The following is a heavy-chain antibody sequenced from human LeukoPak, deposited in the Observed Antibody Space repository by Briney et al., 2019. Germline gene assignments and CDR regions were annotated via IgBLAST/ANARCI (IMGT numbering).Heavy chain of an antibody. CDR3: ASQDTSAYYLY. CDR1: GFTFNNYA. V-gene: IGHV3-30-3*01. CDR2: VSYDGSDK. Sequence: GRSLRLSCAASGFTFNNYAMHWVRQAPGKGLEWVAVVSYDGSDKYYPDSVKGRFTISRDNSKNTMYLQMNSLGAEDTAVYYCASQDTSAYYLYWGQVTLVTVSS. D-gene: IGHD6-19*01. J-gene: IGHJ4*02.